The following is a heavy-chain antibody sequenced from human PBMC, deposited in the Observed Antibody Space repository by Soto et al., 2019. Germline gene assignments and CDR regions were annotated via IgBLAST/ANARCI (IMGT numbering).Heavy chain of an antibody. D-gene: IGHD5-12*01. V-gene: IGHV1-69*01. Sequence: QVPLVQSGAEVKKPGSSVKVSCKASGGTFSSYAISWVRQAPGQGLEWMGGIIPIFGTANYAQKFQGRVTITADESTSTAYMELSSLRSEDTAVYYCARSQIVAANFFYAFDIWGQGTMVTVSS. J-gene: IGHJ3*02. CDR3: ARSQIVAANFFYAFDI. CDR1: GGTFSSYA. CDR2: IIPIFGTA.